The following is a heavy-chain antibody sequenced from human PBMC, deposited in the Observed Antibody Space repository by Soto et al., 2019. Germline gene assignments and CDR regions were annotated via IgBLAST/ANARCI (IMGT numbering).Heavy chain of an antibody. CDR2: ISGSGGST. Sequence: EVQLLESGGGLVQPGGSLRLSCAASGFTFSSYAMSWVRQAPGKGLEWVSAISGSGGSTYYADSVKGRFTISRDNSKNTLYLQMNSLRAEDTAVYYCAKIIGRDIVVVVAATCWFDSWGQGTLVTVSS. V-gene: IGHV3-23*01. J-gene: IGHJ5*01. CDR1: GFTFSSYA. D-gene: IGHD2-15*01. CDR3: AKIIGRDIVVVVAATCWFDS.